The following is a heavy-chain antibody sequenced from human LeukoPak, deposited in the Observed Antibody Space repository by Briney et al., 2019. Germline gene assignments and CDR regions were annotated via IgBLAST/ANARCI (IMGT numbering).Heavy chain of an antibody. J-gene: IGHJ4*02. CDR2: ISSSSSYI. Sequence: NPGKSLRLSCAASGFTFSNYGMNWVRQAPGKGLEWVSSISSSSSYIYYADSVKGRSTISRDNAKNSLYLQMNSLRAEDTAVYYCARERGGSGGSYDYWGQGTLVTVSS. CDR3: ARERGGSGGSYDY. V-gene: IGHV3-21*01. CDR1: GFTFSNYG. D-gene: IGHD2-15*01.